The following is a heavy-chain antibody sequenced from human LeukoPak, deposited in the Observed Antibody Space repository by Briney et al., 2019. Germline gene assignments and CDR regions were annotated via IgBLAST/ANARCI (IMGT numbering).Heavy chain of an antibody. J-gene: IGHJ5*02. D-gene: IGHD5-18*01. Sequence: ASVKVSCKASGYTFTSYGISWVRQAPGQGLEWMGWISAYNGNTNYAQKLQGRVTMTTDTSTSTAYMELRSLRSDDTAVYYCARDAPVDTAMDWFDPWGQGTLVTVSS. CDR1: GYTFTSYG. CDR2: ISAYNGNT. CDR3: ARDAPVDTAMDWFDP. V-gene: IGHV1-18*01.